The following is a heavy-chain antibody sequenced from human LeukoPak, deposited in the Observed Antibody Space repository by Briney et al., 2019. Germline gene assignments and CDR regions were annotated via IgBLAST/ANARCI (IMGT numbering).Heavy chain of an antibody. CDR2: INPNSGGT. D-gene: IGHD6-19*01. Sequence: GASVKVSCKASGYTFTGYYMHWVRQAPGQGLEWMGWINPNSGGTNYAQKFQGRVTMTRDTPISTAYMEPSRLRSDDTAVYYCARDLDIAVAGTFDYWGQGTLVTVSS. CDR1: GYTFTGYY. V-gene: IGHV1-2*02. J-gene: IGHJ4*02. CDR3: ARDLDIAVAGTFDY.